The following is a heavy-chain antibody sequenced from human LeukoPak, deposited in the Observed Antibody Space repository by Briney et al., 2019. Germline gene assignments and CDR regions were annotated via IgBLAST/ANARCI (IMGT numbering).Heavy chain of an antibody. D-gene: IGHD3-10*01. V-gene: IGHV4-59*01. Sequence: SETLSLTCTVSGGSISSYYWSWIRQPPGKGLEWIGYIYYSGSTNYNPSLKSRVTISVDTSKNQFSLKLSSVTAADTAVYYCAKDIGKSCFGESALSPYYNYYMDVWGKGTTVTVSS. CDR1: GGSISSYY. CDR2: IYYSGST. CDR3: AKDIGKSCFGESALSPYYNYYMDV. J-gene: IGHJ6*03.